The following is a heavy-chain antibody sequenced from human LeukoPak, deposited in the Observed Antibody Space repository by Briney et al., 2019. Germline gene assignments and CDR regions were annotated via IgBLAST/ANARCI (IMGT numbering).Heavy chain of an antibody. CDR3: AKDMATDLDVDTAIDI. CDR2: INWNGGST. CDR1: GFTFDDYG. V-gene: IGHV3-20*04. D-gene: IGHD5-18*01. Sequence: GGSLRLSCAASGFTFDDYGMSWVRQAPGKGLEWVSGINWNGGSTGYADSVKGRFTISRDNSKNALYLQMNSLRNEDTALYYCAKDMATDLDVDTAIDIWGQGTMVTVSS. J-gene: IGHJ3*02.